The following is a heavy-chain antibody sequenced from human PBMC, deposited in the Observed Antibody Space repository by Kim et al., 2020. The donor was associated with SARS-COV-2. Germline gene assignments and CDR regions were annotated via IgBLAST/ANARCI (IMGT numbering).Heavy chain of an antibody. CDR3: ARGTGPYDFWSGYLVGFDY. CDR1: GFTFSSYW. CDR2: IKQDGSEK. Sequence: GGSLRLSCAASGFTFSSYWMSWVRQAPGKGLEWVANIKQDGSEKYYVDSVKGRFTISRDNAKNSLYLQMNSLRAEDTAVYYCARGTGPYDFWSGYLVGFDYWGQGTLVTVSS. V-gene: IGHV3-7*01. J-gene: IGHJ4*02. D-gene: IGHD3-3*01.